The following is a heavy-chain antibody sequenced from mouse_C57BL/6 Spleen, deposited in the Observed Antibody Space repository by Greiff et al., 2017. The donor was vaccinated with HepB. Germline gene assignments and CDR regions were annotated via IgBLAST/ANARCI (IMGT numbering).Heavy chain of an antibody. V-gene: IGHV1-59*01. J-gene: IGHJ2*01. CDR1: GYTFTSYW. D-gene: IGHD2-5*01. Sequence: QVQLQQPGAELVRPGTSVKLSCKASGYTFTSYWMHWVKQRPGQGLEWIGVIDPSDSYTNYNQKFKGKATLTVDTSSSTAYMQLSSRTSEDSAVYYCARERGSNYEFDDWGQGTTLTVSS. CDR2: IDPSDSYT. CDR3: ARERGSNYEFDD.